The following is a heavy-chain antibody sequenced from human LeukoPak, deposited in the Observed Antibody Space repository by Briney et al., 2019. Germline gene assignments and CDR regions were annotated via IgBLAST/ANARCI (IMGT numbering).Heavy chain of an antibody. V-gene: IGHV1-2*02. CDR2: IHPNNGAT. J-gene: IGHJ4*02. CDR3: ARDGPAQMVDFDY. Sequence: VASVKVSCKASGYTFTGSGWYLYWLRQAPGQGLECVGWIHPNNGATLYAQKFQGRVAMTTDTSITTAYMDLSRLRPDDTAMYYCARDGPAQMVDFDYWGQGTLATVSS. D-gene: IGHD3-10*01. CDR1: GYTFTGSGWY.